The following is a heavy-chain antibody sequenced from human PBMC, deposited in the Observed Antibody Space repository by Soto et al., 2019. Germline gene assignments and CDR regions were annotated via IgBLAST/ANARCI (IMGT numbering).Heavy chain of an antibody. CDR1: GFNFRGYT. J-gene: IGHJ4*02. V-gene: IGHV3-23*03. CDR2: IYGDGRRK. CDR3: AKDVTPDGRWDIGN. Sequence: EVQLLESGGDLVQPGGFLGIPFSASGFNFRGYTMNWGRQAPGKGLEWGSGIYGDGRRKFYADSVRGRFTISRDNSGNTLYLQMNNLRGADTAVYYCAKDVTPDGRWDIGNWGQGTLVTVSP. D-gene: IGHD1-26*01.